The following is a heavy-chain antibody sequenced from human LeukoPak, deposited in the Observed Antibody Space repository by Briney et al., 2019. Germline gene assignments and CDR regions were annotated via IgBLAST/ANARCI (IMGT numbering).Heavy chain of an antibody. D-gene: IGHD6-19*01. V-gene: IGHV4-59*01. CDR3: ARDHAPGIAVAGTNYFDY. CDR2: IYYSGST. J-gene: IGHJ4*02. Sequence: SETLSLTCTVSGGSISSYYWSWIRQPPGKGLEWMGYIYYSGSTNYNPSLKSRVTISVDTSKNQFSLKLSSVTAADTAVYYCARDHAPGIAVAGTNYFDYWGQGTLVTVSS. CDR1: GGSISSYY.